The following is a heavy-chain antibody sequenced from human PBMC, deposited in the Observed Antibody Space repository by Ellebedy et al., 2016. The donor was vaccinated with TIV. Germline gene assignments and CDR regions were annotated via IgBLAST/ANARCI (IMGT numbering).Heavy chain of an antibody. CDR2: INQDGSEK. D-gene: IGHD4-17*01. CDR1: GFTFSSYW. J-gene: IGHJ3*01. Sequence: GESLKISCAAPGFTFSSYWMSWVRQAPGKGLEWVANINQDGSEKYYVDSVKGRFTISRDNAKNSLYLQMNGPGADEKAVYYCVTDGSYGDYRSPTHAFEFWGQGTMVTVSS. CDR3: VTDGSYGDYRSPTHAFEF. V-gene: IGHV3-7*01.